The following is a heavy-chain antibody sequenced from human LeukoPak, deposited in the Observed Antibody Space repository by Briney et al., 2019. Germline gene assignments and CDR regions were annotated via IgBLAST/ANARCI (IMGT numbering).Heavy chain of an antibody. V-gene: IGHV3-7*01. J-gene: IGHJ3*02. CDR1: GFTFSSYW. CDR2: IKQDGSEK. Sequence: GGSLRLSCAASGFTFSSYWMSWVRQAPGKGLEWVANIKQDGSEKYYVDSVKGRFTISRDNAKNSLYLQMNSLRAEDTAVYYCARDRVVGTSGFAFDIWGQGTMVTVSS. CDR3: ARDRVVGTSGFAFDI. D-gene: IGHD1-26*01.